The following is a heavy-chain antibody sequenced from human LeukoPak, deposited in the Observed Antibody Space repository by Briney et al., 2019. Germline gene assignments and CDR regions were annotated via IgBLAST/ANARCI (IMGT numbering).Heavy chain of an antibody. D-gene: IGHD6-13*01. CDR3: ARGKYSSRCWFDP. CDR2: INPNSGGT. CDR1: GYTFTGYY. J-gene: IGHJ5*02. V-gene: IGHV1-2*02. Sequence: ASVKVSCKASGYTFTGYYMHWVRQAPGQGLEWMGWINPNSGGTNYAQKFQGRVTMTRDTSISTAYMELSRLRSDGTAVYYCARGKYSSRCWFDPWGQGTLVTVSP.